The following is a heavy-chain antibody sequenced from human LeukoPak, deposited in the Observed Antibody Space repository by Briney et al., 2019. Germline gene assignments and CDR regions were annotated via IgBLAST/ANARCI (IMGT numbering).Heavy chain of an antibody. CDR1: GFTFSSYG. CDR2: IDSDGNIT. V-gene: IGHV3-74*01. D-gene: IGHD3-22*01. CDR3: ARISYDSSGYYDY. J-gene: IGHJ4*02. Sequence: GGSLRLSCAASGFTFSSYGIHWVRQAPGKGLVWVSRIDSDGNITTYADSVKGRFTISRDNAKNTLYLQMNSLRAEDTAVYYCARISYDSSGYYDYWGQGTLVTVSS.